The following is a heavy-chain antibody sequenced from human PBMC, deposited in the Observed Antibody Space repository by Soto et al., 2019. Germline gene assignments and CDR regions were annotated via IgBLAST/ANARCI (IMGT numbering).Heavy chain of an antibody. CDR3: ARDRRVTIFGVVMIGNYYGMDV. Sequence: PSETLSLTCAVSGGSISSSNWWSWVRQPPGKGLEWIGEICHSGSTNYNPSLKSRVTISVDKSKNQFSLKLSSVTAADTAVYYCARDRRVTIFGVVMIGNYYGMDVWGQGTTVTVSS. CDR1: GGSISSSNW. J-gene: IGHJ6*02. CDR2: ICHSGST. V-gene: IGHV4-4*02. D-gene: IGHD3-3*01.